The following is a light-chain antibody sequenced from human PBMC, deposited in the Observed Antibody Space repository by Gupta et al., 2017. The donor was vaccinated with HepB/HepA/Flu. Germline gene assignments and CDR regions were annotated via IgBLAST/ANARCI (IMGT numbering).Light chain of an antibody. CDR3: QQRSNWPGLT. J-gene: IGKJ4*01. Sequence: EIVLTQSPATLSLSPRERATLSCRASQSVSSYLAWYQQKPGQAPRLLIYDVSNRATGIPARFSGSGSGTDFTLTISSLEPEDFAVYYCQQRSNWPGLTFGGGTKVEIK. CDR1: QSVSSY. CDR2: DVS. V-gene: IGKV3-11*01.